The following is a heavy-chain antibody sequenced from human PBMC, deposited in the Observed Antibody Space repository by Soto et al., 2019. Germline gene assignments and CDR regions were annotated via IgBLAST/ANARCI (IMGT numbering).Heavy chain of an antibody. V-gene: IGHV4-39*01. J-gene: IGHJ4*02. CDR2: IYYSGST. CDR1: GCSISSSSYY. Sequence: QLQLQESGPGLVKPSETLSLTCTVSGCSISSSSYYWGWIRQPPGKGLEWIGSIYYSGSTSYNPSLTSRVSISVDTSTNRFSLKLSSVTAADTAVYYCAKLAVAVPFDYWGQGTLVTVSS. CDR3: AKLAVAVPFDY. D-gene: IGHD6-19*01.